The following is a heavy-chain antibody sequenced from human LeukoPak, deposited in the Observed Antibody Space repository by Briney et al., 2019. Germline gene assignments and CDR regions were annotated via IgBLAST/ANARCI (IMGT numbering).Heavy chain of an antibody. J-gene: IGHJ5*02. Sequence: SETLSLTCAVYGGSFSGYYWSWIRQPPGKGLEWIGEINHSGSTNYNPSLKSRVTISVDTSKNQFSLKLSSVTAAGTAVYYCARARKTRYCSGGSCYFGLLSWFDPWGQGTLVTVSS. CDR2: INHSGST. D-gene: IGHD2-15*01. CDR1: GGSFSGYY. CDR3: ARARKTRYCSGGSCYFGLLSWFDP. V-gene: IGHV4-34*01.